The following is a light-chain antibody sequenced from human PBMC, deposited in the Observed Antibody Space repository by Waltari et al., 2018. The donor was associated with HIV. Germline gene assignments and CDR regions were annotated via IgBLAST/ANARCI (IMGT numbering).Light chain of an antibody. CDR1: QGISSC. V-gene: IGKV1-9*01. J-gene: IGKJ4*01. CDR3: QQLNTYPPF. Sequence: DIQLTQSPSFLSASVGDRVSITGRASQGISSCLAWYQQKPGKAPNLLIYSASTLQNGVPLRFSGSGSGTECTLTISDLQPEDFATYCCQQLNTYPPFFGGGTKVDI. CDR2: SAS.